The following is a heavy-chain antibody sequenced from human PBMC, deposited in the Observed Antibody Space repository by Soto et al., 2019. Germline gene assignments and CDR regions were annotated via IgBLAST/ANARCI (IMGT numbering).Heavy chain of an antibody. J-gene: IGHJ4*02. CDR1: GFTFSSYG. CDR3: ANYCDLTDY. CDR2: ISYDGSNK. Sequence: QVQLVESGGGVVQPGRSLRLSCAASGFTFSSYGMHWVRQAPGKGLEWVAVISYDGSNKYYADSVKGRFTISRDNSKNTLYLQMNSLRAEDTAVYYCANYCDLTDYWGQGTLVTVSS. V-gene: IGHV3-30*18. D-gene: IGHD4-17*01.